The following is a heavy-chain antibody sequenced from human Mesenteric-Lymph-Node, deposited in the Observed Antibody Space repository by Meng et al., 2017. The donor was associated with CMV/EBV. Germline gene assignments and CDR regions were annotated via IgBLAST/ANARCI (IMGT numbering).Heavy chain of an antibody. CDR2: IYHSGST. CDR3: ARDSGDYCFDY. D-gene: IGHD2-15*01. V-gene: IGHV4-30-2*01. J-gene: IGHJ4*02. CDR1: GGSITSGGYS. Sequence: AFPGGSITSGGYSWRWVRQPPAKGLEWIGYIYHSGSTYSNPSLKSRVTISVDRSKNQFSLKLSSVTAADTAVYYCARDSGDYCFDYWGQGTLVTVSS.